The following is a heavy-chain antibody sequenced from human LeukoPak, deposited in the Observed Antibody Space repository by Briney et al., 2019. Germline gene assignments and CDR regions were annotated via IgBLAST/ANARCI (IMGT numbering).Heavy chain of an antibody. Sequence: GGSLRLSCAASGFTFDDYAMHWVRQAPGKGLEWVSYISSSGSTIYYADSVKGRFTISRDNAKNSLYLQMNSLRAEDTAVYYCARENSSGWIDYWGQGTLVTVSS. CDR3: ARENSSGWIDY. J-gene: IGHJ4*02. CDR1: GFTFDDYA. CDR2: ISSSGSTI. V-gene: IGHV3-48*03. D-gene: IGHD6-19*01.